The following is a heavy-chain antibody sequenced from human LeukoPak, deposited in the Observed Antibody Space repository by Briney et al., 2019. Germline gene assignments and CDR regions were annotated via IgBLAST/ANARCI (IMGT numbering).Heavy chain of an antibody. D-gene: IGHD1-7*01. CDR2: ISGSADST. V-gene: IGHV3-23*01. J-gene: IGHJ4*02. CDR1: GFTFSTYA. CDR3: AKDRARGGTTDFDY. Sequence: PGGSLRLSCAASGFTFSTYAMSWVRQAPGKGLEWVSAISGSADSTYYADSVKGQFAISRDNSKNTLYLQMDSLRAEDTAVCFCAKDRARGGTTDFDYWGQGTLVTVSS.